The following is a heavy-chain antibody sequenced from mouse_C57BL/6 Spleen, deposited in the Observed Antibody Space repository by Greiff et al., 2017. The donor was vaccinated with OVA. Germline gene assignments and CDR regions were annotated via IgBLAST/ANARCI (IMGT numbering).Heavy chain of an antibody. CDR3: TRGKAYYSNHFDY. CDR2: IDPETGGT. J-gene: IGHJ2*01. CDR1: GYTFTDYE. D-gene: IGHD2-5*01. V-gene: IGHV1-15*01. Sequence: VQLQQSGAELVRPGASVTLSCKASGYTFTDYEMHWVKQTPVHGLEWIGAIDPETGGTAYNQKFKGKAILTADKSSSTAYMELRSLTSEDSAVYYCTRGKAYYSNHFDYWGQGTTLTVSS.